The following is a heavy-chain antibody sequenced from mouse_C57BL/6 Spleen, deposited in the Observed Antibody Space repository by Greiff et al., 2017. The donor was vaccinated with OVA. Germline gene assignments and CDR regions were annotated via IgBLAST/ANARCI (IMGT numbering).Heavy chain of an antibody. CDR3: ARDGGLRGYFDY. D-gene: IGHD2-4*01. J-gene: IGHJ2*01. CDR2: ISDGGSYT. V-gene: IGHV5-4*01. CDR1: GFTFSSYA. Sequence: EVQGVESGGGLVKPGGSLKLSCAASGFTFSSYAMSWVRQTPEKRLEWVATISDGGSYTYYPDNVKGRFTISRDNAKNNLYLQMSHLKSEDTAMYYCARDGGLRGYFDYWGQGTTLTVSS.